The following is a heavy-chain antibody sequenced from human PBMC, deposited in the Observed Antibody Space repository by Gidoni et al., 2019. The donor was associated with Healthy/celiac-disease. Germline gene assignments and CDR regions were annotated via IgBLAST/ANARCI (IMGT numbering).Heavy chain of an antibody. CDR1: GCTFCNAW. CDR2: IKSETDGVTT. D-gene: IGHD2-2*02. Sequence: EVQLVESGGVLVTPGGSLRLSCAPSGCTFCNAWMSWVRQAPGKGLEWVGRIKSETDGVTTDYAAPVKGRFTISRDDSKNTLYLQMNSLKTEDTSVYYCTTDLTVVPAAIPRGGQRTLVTVSS. CDR3: TTDLTVVPAAIPR. J-gene: IGHJ4*02. V-gene: IGHV3-15*01.